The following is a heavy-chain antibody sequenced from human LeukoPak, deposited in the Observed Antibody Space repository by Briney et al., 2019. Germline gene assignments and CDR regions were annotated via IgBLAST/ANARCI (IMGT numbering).Heavy chain of an antibody. J-gene: IGHJ6*03. Sequence: ASVKVSCKASGYTFTGYYMHWVRQAPGQGLEWMGWINPNSGGTNYAQKFQGRVTMTRDTSISTAYMELSRLRSDDTAVYYCARAFSANIVVVPAAMSYYYYYYMDVWGKGTTVTVSS. CDR2: INPNSGGT. D-gene: IGHD2-2*01. CDR3: ARAFSANIVVVPAAMSYYYYYYMDV. CDR1: GYTFTGYY. V-gene: IGHV1-2*02.